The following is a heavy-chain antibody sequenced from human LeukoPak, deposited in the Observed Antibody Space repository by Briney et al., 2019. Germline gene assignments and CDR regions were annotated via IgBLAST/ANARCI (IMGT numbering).Heavy chain of an antibody. V-gene: IGHV1-18*01. Sequence: ASVKVSCKASGYTFTNYGISWVRQAPGQGLEWMGWISADSLNIKYAQRFQGRVAMTKDTSTSIAYMELTSLRSDDTAVYFCARDNYGDPFDYWGQGTLVTVSS. CDR2: ISADSLNI. J-gene: IGHJ4*02. CDR1: GYTFTNYG. D-gene: IGHD4-17*01. CDR3: ARDNYGDPFDY.